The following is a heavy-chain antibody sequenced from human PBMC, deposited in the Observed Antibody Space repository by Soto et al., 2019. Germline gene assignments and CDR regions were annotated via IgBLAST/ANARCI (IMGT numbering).Heavy chain of an antibody. CDR2: IWSDGSNK. V-gene: IGHV3-33*01. CDR1: RFTFSNYA. J-gene: IGHJ4*02. Sequence: PGGSLRLSCAASRFTFSNYAMHWVRQAPGKGLEWVAVIWSDGSNKYYADSVKGRFTISRDNSKNTLYLQMSSLRAEDTAVYYCARDYSSYGPFDYWGQGTLVTVSS. D-gene: IGHD5-18*01. CDR3: ARDYSSYGPFDY.